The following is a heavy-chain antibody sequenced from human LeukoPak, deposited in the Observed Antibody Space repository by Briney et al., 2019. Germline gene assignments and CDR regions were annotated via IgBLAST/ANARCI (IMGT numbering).Heavy chain of an antibody. V-gene: IGHV1-18*01. CDR2: ISAYNGNT. Sequence: ASVKVSCKASGYTFTSYGISWVRQAPGQGLEWMGWISAYNGNTNYAQKLQGRVTMTTDTSTSTAYMELRSLRSDDTAVYYCARLRGWYYDFWSGYPDAFDIWGQGTMVTVSS. J-gene: IGHJ3*02. CDR3: ARLRGWYYDFWSGYPDAFDI. CDR1: GYTFTSYG. D-gene: IGHD3-3*01.